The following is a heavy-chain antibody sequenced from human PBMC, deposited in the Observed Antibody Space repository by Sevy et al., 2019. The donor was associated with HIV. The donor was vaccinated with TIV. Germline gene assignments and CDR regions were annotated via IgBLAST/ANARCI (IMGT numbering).Heavy chain of an antibody. CDR1: DGSFSGYY. D-gene: IGHD2-2*01. J-gene: IGHJ5*02. CDR3: ARSPPVLVVPGAPSWFDP. Sequence: SETLSLTCAVHDGSFSGYYWNWIRQPPGKGLEWIAEINESGITYYNPSLKSRVTISVDTSKKQFSLKLNSVTPVDSAVYFCARSPPVLVVPGAPSWFDPWGQGTLVTVSS. CDR2: INESGIT. V-gene: IGHV4-34*01.